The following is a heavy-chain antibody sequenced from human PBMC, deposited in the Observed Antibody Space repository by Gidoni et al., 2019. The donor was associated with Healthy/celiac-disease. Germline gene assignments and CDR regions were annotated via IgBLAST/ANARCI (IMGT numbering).Heavy chain of an antibody. D-gene: IGHD3-10*01. CDR2: IIPILGIA. CDR3: AELPGTTMVQGVIRTRMDV. CDR1: GGTFSSYA. J-gene: IGHJ6*02. Sequence: QVQLVQSGAEVKKPGSSVKVSCKASGGTFSSYAISWVRQAPGQGLEWMGRIIPILGIANYAQKFQGRVTITADKSTSTAYMELSSLRSEDTAVYYCAELPGTTMVQGVIRTRMDVWGQGTTVTVSS. V-gene: IGHV1-69*04.